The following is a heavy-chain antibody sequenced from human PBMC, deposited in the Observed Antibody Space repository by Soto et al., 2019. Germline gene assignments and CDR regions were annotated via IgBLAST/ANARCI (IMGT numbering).Heavy chain of an antibody. CDR3: ARKNPDDAFDI. CDR1: GFTVSSNY. CDR2: IYSGGST. V-gene: IGHV3-66*01. Sequence: GGSLRLSCAASGFTVSSNYMSWVRQAPGKGLEWVSVIYSGGSTYYADSVKGRFTISRDNSKNTLYLQMNSLRAEDTAVYYCARKNPDDAFDIWGQGTMVTVSS. J-gene: IGHJ3*02.